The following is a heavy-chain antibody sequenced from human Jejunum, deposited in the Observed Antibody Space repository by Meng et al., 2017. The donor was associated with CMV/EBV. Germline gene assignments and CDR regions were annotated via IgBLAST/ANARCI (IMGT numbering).Heavy chain of an antibody. D-gene: IGHD3-3*01. CDR3: ARDRIPIFAGMDV. CDR2: IYYSGNT. CDR1: GGPLTTSNYY. V-gene: IGHV4-31*02. J-gene: IGHJ6*02. Sequence: SGGPLTTSNYYWTWIRQPPGKGLEYLGYIYYSGNTYYYPSLKSRLTISVDTSKNQFSLRLSSVTAADTAVYYCARDRIPIFAGMDVWGQGTTVTVSS.